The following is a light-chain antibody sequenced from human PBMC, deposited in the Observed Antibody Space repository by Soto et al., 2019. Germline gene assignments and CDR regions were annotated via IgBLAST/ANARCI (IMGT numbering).Light chain of an antibody. Sequence: QSALTQPPSASVTPGQRVTISCSGSRSSVGSNTVNWYQHLPGTAPKLLIYSNNHRPSGVPDRFSASKAGASASLAISGLQSEDEGDYYCAAWDASLGGFYVFGSGTKVTVL. CDR1: RSSVGSNT. V-gene: IGLV1-44*01. CDR2: SNN. CDR3: AAWDASLGGFYV. J-gene: IGLJ1*01.